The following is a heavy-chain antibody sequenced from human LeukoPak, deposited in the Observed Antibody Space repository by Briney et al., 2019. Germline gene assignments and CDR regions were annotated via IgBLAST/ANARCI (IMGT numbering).Heavy chain of an antibody. CDR1: GFTFSSYS. V-gene: IGHV3-21*01. CDR2: ISSSSSYI. D-gene: IGHD3-22*01. CDR3: ARDRYYYDSSGLS. Sequence: GGSLRLSCAASGFTFSSYSMNWVRQAPGKGLEWVSSISSSSSYIYYADSVKGRFTISRDNAKNSLYLQTNSLRAEDTAVYYCARDRYYYDSSGLSWGQGTLVTVSS. J-gene: IGHJ4*02.